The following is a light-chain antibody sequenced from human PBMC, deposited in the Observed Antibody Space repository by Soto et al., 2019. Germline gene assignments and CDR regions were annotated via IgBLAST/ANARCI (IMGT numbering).Light chain of an antibody. CDR1: QSVSSKY. CDR2: GAS. J-gene: IGKJ1*01. Sequence: EIVLTQSPGSLSLSPGERATLSCRASQSVSSKYLGWYQQKPGQAPRLLIYGASSRANGIPDRFSGSGSGTEFTLTISSLQSEDFAVYYCQQYNNWPPWTFGQGTKVDIK. V-gene: IGKV3D-15*01. CDR3: QQYNNWPPWT.